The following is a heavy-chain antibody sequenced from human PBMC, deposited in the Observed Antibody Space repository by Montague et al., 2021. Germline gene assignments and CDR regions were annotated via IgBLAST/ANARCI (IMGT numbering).Heavy chain of an antibody. CDR2: VDFTESR. D-gene: IGHD5-12*01. V-gene: IGHV4-39*02. J-gene: IGHJ6*02. Sequence: SETLSLTCSVSGASLTDKSHPWGWIRQPPGKGLEWIGSVDFTESREFKASLKSRAHISVDTPKNTFSLKLTSVTAADTAVYFCARTDLGEERLDVWGHGVMVTVSS. CDR1: GASLTDKSHP. CDR3: ARTDLGEERLDV.